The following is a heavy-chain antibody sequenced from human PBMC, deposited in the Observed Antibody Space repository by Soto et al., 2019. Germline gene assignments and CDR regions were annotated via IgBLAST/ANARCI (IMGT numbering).Heavy chain of an antibody. CDR1: GYTLTEFS. D-gene: IGHD3-3*01. CDR2: FDPENGET. CDR3: STGTIFGAVIRQFEY. J-gene: IGHJ4*01. V-gene: IGHV1-24*01. Sequence: ASVKVSCKGSGYTLTEFSMHWVRQAPGKGLEWMGTFDPENGETLYAQKFEGRITMTEDTSTDTAYLELSSLSSEDTAVYYCSTGTIFGAVIRQFEYWGHGTLVTVSS.